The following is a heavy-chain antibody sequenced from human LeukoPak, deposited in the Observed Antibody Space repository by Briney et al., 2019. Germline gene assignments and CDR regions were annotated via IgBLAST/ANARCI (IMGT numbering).Heavy chain of an antibody. CDR1: GFTFTSYT. J-gene: IGHJ3*02. CDR2: ISSSGSYI. CDR3: ARSLIADGAFDI. Sequence: KPGGSLRLSCAASGFTFTSYTMNWVRQAPGKGLEWVSDISSSGSYIDYADSVKGRFTIFRDNAKNSLFLQMNSLRAEDTAVYCCARSLIADGAFDIWGQGTMVTVSS. D-gene: IGHD2-21*01. V-gene: IGHV3-21*01.